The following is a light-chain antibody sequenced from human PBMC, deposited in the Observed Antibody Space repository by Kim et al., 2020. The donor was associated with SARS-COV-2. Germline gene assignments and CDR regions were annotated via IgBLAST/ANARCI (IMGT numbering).Light chain of an antibody. Sequence: STGERATLSYRPSENVGSIYLASYQQRPGQAPRLLIYGASNTATGIPDRFSGSGSGRDFTLTISGLEPEDFAVYYCHQYASPRLTFGGGTKVDIK. J-gene: IGKJ4*01. V-gene: IGKV3-20*01. CDR2: GAS. CDR1: ENVGSIY. CDR3: HQYASPRLT.